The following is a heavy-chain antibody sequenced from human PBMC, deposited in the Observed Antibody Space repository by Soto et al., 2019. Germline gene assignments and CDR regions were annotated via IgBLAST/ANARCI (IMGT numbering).Heavy chain of an antibody. CDR2: INYSGST. Sequence: SETLSLTCAVYGGTFSGYYWSWIRQPPGKGLEWIGEINYSGSTNYNPSLKSRVAISVDTSKNQFSLKLSSVTAADTAVYYCSRGRGSGWFDYWGQGTLVTVSS. CDR3: SRGRGSGWFDY. J-gene: IGHJ4*02. D-gene: IGHD6-19*01. V-gene: IGHV4-34*01. CDR1: GGTFSGYY.